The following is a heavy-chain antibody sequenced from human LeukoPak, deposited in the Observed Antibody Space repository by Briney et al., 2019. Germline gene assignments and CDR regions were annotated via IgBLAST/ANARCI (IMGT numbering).Heavy chain of an antibody. CDR2: INGSGGST. V-gene: IGHV3-23*01. CDR1: GFILISYP. J-gene: IGHJ3*02. CDR3: AKDRGWGPGGAFDI. D-gene: IGHD1-26*01. Sequence: PGWSVPLSCVCSGFILISYPLSWVRPAPARGVEWVSAINGSGGSTYYADSVKGRFTISRDNSKNTLYLQMNSLRAEDTAVYDCAKDRGWGPGGAFDIWGQGTMVTVSS.